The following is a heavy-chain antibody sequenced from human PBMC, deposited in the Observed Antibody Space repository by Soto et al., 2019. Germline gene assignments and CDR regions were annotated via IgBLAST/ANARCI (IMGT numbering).Heavy chain of an antibody. V-gene: IGHV3-7*01. CDR1: GFTFSSYW. D-gene: IGHD1-26*01. J-gene: IGHJ4*02. CDR2: IRQDGSEK. CDR3: ARVVGATQMDFDY. Sequence: PGGSLRLSCAASGFTFSSYWMTWVRQAPGKGLEWVANIRQDGSEKYYVGSVRGRFTMSRDNAKNSLYLQMNSLRAEDTAVYYCARVVGATQMDFDYWGQGTLVTVSS.